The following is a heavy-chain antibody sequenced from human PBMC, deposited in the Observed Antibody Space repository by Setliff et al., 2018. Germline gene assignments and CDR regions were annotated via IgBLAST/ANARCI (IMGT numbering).Heavy chain of an antibody. CDR1: GYTFTSYD. V-gene: IGHV1-8*02. D-gene: IGHD6-13*01. CDR3: ARECYSSSWYGDYYYYYGMDV. Sequence: ASVKVSCKASGYTFTSYDINWVRQATGQGLEWMGWMNPNSGNTGYAQKFQGRVTMTRNTSISTAYMELSSLRSEDTAVYYCARECYSSSWYGDYYYYYGMDVWGQGTTATVSS. CDR2: MNPNSGNT. J-gene: IGHJ6*02.